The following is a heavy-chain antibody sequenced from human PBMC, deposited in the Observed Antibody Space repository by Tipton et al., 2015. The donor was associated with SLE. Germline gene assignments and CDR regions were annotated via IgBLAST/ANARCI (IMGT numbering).Heavy chain of an antibody. V-gene: IGHV4-61*02. CDR3: TRVFDFRNSYYSFDL. D-gene: IGHD3-3*01. CDR1: GGSISSGRYY. Sequence: TLSLTCTVSGGSISSGRYYWTWIRQPAGKGLEWVGRMFTSGSTNSNPSLHSRVTISVDTSKNQYSLTLYSMTAADTAVYYCTRVFDFRNSYYSFDLWGQGTMVTVSS. CDR2: MFTSGST. J-gene: IGHJ3*01.